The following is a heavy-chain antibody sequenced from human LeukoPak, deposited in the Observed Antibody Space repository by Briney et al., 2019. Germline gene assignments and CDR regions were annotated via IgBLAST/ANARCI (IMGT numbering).Heavy chain of an antibody. CDR1: GFTFSTYS. Sequence: HPGGSLRLSCAASGFTFSTYSMNWVRQARGKGLEWVSYISSSSSTIYYADSVKGRFTISRDNAKNSLYLQMNSLRAEDTAVYYCARGSTYYDSSGQVPFDYWGQGTLVTVSS. V-gene: IGHV3-48*01. J-gene: IGHJ4*02. CDR3: ARGSTYYDSSGQVPFDY. D-gene: IGHD3-22*01. CDR2: ISSSSSTI.